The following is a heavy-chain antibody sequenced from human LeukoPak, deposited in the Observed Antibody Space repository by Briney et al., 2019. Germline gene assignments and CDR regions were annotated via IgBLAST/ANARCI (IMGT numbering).Heavy chain of an antibody. CDR1: GGSISSSSYY. J-gene: IGHJ4*02. Sequence: SETLSLTCTVSGGSISSSSYYWAWIRQPPGKGLEWIGEINHSGSTNYNPSLKSRVTISVDTSKNQFSLKLSSVTAADTAVYYCAIRRSGGSNDYWGQGTLVTVSS. CDR3: AIRRSGGSNDY. V-gene: IGHV4-39*07. D-gene: IGHD2-15*01. CDR2: INHSGST.